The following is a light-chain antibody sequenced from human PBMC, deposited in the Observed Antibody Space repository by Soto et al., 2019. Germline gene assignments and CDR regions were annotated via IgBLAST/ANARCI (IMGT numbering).Light chain of an antibody. J-gene: IGLJ1*01. CDR3: QAWDSSAGV. CDR2: EDT. V-gene: IGLV3-1*01. CDR1: KLGDKY. Sequence: ELTQPPSVSVSPGQTASITCSGDKLGDKYVSWYQQRPGQSPVLIIYEDTRRPSGIPERFSGSNSGNTATLTISGTQAVDEADYFCQAWDSSAGVFGAGTKLTVL.